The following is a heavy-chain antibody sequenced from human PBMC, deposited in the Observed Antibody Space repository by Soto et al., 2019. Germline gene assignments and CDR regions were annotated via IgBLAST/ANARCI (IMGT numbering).Heavy chain of an antibody. Sequence: EMQLVDSGGGLVQPGDSLRLSCAASGFTFSIYWMAWVRQAPGKGLEWVANIKEDGSEYTYADSVRGRFTISRDNAKNSLYLQMNSLRVEDTAVYYCPRETHSYAAWGQGTLVTVSS. CDR1: GFTFSIYW. CDR3: PRETHSYAA. J-gene: IGHJ4*02. CDR2: IKEDGSEY. D-gene: IGHD3-10*01. V-gene: IGHV3-7*04.